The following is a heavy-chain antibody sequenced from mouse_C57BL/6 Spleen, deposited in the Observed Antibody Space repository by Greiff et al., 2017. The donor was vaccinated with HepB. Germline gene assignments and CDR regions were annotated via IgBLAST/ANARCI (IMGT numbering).Heavy chain of an antibody. CDR2: INPSNGGT. V-gene: IGHV1-53*01. Sequence: QVQLKQPGTELVKPGASVKLSCKASGYTFTSYWMHWVKQRPGQGLEWIGNINPSNGGTNYNEKFKSKATLTVDKSSSTAYMQRSSLTSEDSAVYYCARIYYDYPYFDYWGQGTTLTVSS. CDR1: GYTFTSYW. CDR3: ARIYYDYPYFDY. D-gene: IGHD2-4*01. J-gene: IGHJ2*01.